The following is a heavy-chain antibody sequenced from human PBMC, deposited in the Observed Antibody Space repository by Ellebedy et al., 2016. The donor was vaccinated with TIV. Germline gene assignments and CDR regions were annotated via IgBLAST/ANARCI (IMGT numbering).Heavy chain of an antibody. CDR2: IGISPGNI. CDR3: ARDRSYSPTY. V-gene: IGHV3-23*01. J-gene: IGHJ4*02. Sequence: GGSLRLXXVASGYTFTSYPLNWVRQAPGKGLEWVSGIGISPGNIYYADSVKGRFTLSRDNSKNTLYLEMNSLRAEDTAVYYCARDRSYSPTYWGQGTLVTVSS. CDR1: GYTFTSYP. D-gene: IGHD1-26*01.